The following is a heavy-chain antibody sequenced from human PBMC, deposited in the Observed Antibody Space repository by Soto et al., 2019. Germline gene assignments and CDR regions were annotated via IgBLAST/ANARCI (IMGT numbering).Heavy chain of an antibody. J-gene: IGHJ5*02. Sequence: QVQLVESGGGLVQPGRSLRLSCAASGFTFSSYGMHWVRQAPGKGLEWVAVISYDGSNKYYADSVKGRFTISRDNSKNTLYLQMNSLRAEDTAVYYCASGGNSSYWFDPLGQGTLVTVSS. CDR2: ISYDGSNK. CDR3: ASGGNSSYWFDP. CDR1: GFTFSSYG. D-gene: IGHD2-21*02. V-gene: IGHV3-30*03.